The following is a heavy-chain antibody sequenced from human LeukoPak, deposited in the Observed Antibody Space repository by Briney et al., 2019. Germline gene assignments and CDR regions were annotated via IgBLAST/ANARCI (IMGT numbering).Heavy chain of an antibody. D-gene: IGHD3-10*01. CDR1: GYTFTGYY. CDR2: INPNSGGT. CDR3: ARSFYYGSGSTFDY. V-gene: IGHV1-2*02. Sequence: GASVKVSCKASGYTFTGYYMHWVGQSPGQGLEWMGWINPNSGGTNYAQKFQGRVTMTRDTSISTAYMELSRLRSDDTAVYYCARSFYYGSGSTFDYWGQGTLVTVSS. J-gene: IGHJ4*02.